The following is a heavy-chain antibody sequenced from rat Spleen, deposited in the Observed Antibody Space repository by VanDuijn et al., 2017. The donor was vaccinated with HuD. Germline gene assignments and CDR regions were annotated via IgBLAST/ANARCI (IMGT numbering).Heavy chain of an antibody. V-gene: IGHV5-27*01. CDR2: ISTAGSNT. J-gene: IGHJ2*01. Sequence: EVQLVESGGGLVQPGGSLKLSCAASGFIFNSYYMVWVRQAPTKGLEWVAYISTAGSNTFYRDSVKGRFTISRDNAQNTLYLQMNSLRSEDTATYYCARGGYWGQGVMVTVSS. CDR3: ARGGY. CDR1: GFIFNSYY.